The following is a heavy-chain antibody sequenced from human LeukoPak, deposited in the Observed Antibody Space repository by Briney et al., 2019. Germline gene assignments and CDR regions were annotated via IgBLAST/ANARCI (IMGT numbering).Heavy chain of an antibody. Sequence: ASVKVSCKASGYTFTGYYMHWVRQAPGQGLEWMGWINPNSGGTNYAQKFQGRVTITRDTSASTTYMELSSLRSEDTAVYYCARGCGGDCPTAEYFQHWGQGTLVTVSS. CDR2: INPNSGGT. D-gene: IGHD2-21*02. V-gene: IGHV1-2*02. J-gene: IGHJ1*01. CDR3: ARGCGGDCPTAEYFQH. CDR1: GYTFTGYY.